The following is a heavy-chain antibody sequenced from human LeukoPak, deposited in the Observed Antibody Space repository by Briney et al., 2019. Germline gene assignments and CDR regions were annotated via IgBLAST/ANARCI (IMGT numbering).Heavy chain of an antibody. CDR2: IKQDGSEK. D-gene: IGHD3-10*01. J-gene: IGHJ6*03. CDR3: ARDRGSGFYYYYYMDV. CDR1: GFTFSSYW. Sequence: GGSLRLSCAASGFTFSSYWMSWVRQAPGKGLEWVANIKQDGSEKYYVDSVKGRFTISRDNAKNSLYLQMNSLRAEDTAVYYCARDRGSGFYYYYYMDVWGKGTTVTVSS. V-gene: IGHV3-7*01.